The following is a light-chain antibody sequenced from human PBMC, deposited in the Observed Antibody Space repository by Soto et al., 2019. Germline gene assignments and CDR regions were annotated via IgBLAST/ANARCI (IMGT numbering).Light chain of an antibody. V-gene: IGKV3-11*01. CDR1: QSFSSY. CDR3: QHRSNWPLT. J-gene: IGKJ4*01. Sequence: EIVLTQSPATLSLSPGERATPSCRASQSFSSYLAWYQQKPGQAPRLLIYDASNRATGIPARFSGSGSGTAFTLTISSLEPEDFEVYYCQHRSNWPLTFGAGTKVDI. CDR2: DAS.